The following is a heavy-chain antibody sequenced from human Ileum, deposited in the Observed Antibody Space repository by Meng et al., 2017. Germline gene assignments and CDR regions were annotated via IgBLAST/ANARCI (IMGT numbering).Heavy chain of an antibody. CDR2: IKFNDGGT. Sequence: QVQLVTSGAEVGKPGASVKVSCKSSGITLTGYYIHWVRQAPGQGLEWMGQIKFNDGGTYYVQKFEGRVTLTRDTSINTVYMELSSLKSDDTAVYYCARENWYYDYWGQGTLVNVSS. D-gene: IGHD3-10*01. CDR3: ARENWYYDY. CDR1: GITLTGYY. J-gene: IGHJ4*02. V-gene: IGHV1-2*06.